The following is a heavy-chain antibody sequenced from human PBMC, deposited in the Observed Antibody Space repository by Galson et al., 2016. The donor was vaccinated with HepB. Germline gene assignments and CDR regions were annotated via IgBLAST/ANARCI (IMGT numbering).Heavy chain of an antibody. D-gene: IGHD6-6*01. CDR1: DDSLRSGGYY. V-gene: IGHV4-31*03. J-gene: IGHJ4*02. CDR3: ARVRIAADDIYFDY. Sequence: TLSLTCTVSDDSLRSGGYYWGWIRQHPGKGLEWIGYIFYSGSTYYNASLKSRVTISVDTSKSQFSLKLTSVTAADTAVYYRARVRIAADDIYFDYWGQGTLVTVSS. CDR2: IFYSGST.